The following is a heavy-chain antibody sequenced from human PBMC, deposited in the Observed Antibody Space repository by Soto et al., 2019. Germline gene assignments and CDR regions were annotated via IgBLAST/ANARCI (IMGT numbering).Heavy chain of an antibody. CDR2: ISAYNGNT. CDR1: GYTFTSYG. V-gene: IGHV1-18*01. CDR3: ARAHGGSCSGGSCSFDY. Sequence: ASVKVSCKASGYTFTSYGISWVRQAPGQGLEWMGWISAYNGNTNYAQKLQGRVTMTTDTSTSTAYMELRSLRSDDTAVYYCARAHGGSCSGGSCSFDYWGQGTLVTVSS. J-gene: IGHJ4*02. D-gene: IGHD2-15*01.